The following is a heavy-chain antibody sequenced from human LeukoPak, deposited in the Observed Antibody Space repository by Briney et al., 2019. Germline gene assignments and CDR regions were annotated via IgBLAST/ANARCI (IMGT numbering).Heavy chain of an antibody. CDR1: GFTFSSYA. CDR2: ISYDGSNK. CDR3: ARDWRPGIAASGAFDF. J-gene: IGHJ3*01. D-gene: IGHD6-13*01. V-gene: IGHV3-30-3*01. Sequence: GGSLRLSCAASGFTFSSYAMHWVRQAPGKGLEWVAVISYDGSNKYYADSVKGRFTISRDNSKNTLYLQMNSLRPEDTAVYYCARDWRPGIAASGAFDFWGQGTMVTVSS.